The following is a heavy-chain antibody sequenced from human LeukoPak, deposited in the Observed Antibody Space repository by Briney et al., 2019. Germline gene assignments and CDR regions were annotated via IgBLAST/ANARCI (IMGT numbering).Heavy chain of an antibody. V-gene: IGHV3-7*01. CDR2: IKQDGSEK. CDR3: ASVVVVAVRCDY. CDR1: GFTFSSYW. J-gene: IGHJ4*02. Sequence: GGSLRLSCAASGFTFSSYWMSWVRQAPGRGLEWVANIKQDGSEKYYVDSVKGRFTISRDNAKNSLYLQMNSLRAEDTAVYYCASVVVVAVRCDYWGQGTLVTVSS. D-gene: IGHD2-15*01.